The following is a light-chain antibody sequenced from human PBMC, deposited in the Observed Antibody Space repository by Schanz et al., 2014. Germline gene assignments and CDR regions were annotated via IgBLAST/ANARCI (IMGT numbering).Light chain of an antibody. Sequence: QSVLTQPPSVSGAPGQRVTMSCTGSSSNIGAGYDVHWYQQLPGAAPKLLIHGNTHRPSGVPDRFSGSTSDTSASLAITGLQAEDEADYYCQSYDTRLTVVFGGGTQLTVL. CDR3: QSYDTRLTVV. J-gene: IGLJ2*01. V-gene: IGLV1-40*01. CDR1: SSNIGAGYD. CDR2: GNT.